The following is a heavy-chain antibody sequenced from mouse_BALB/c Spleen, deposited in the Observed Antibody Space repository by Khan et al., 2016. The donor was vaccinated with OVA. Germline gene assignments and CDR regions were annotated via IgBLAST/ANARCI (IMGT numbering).Heavy chain of an antibody. Sequence: EVQLQESGGDLVKPGGSLKLSCTASGFTFSSYSMSWVRQTPDKRLEWVATISTGGDYTYYPDSVKGRFTISRDNARNTLYLQMSSLKSEDTAMADCSRHLTGAFAYWGQGTLVTVSA. J-gene: IGHJ3*01. CDR2: ISTGGDYT. V-gene: IGHV5-6*01. CDR1: GFTFSSYS. CDR3: SRHLTGAFAY. D-gene: IGHD4-1*01.